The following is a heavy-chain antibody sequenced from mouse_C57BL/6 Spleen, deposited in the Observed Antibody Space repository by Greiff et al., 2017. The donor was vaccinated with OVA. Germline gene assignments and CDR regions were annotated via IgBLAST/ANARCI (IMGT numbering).Heavy chain of an antibody. CDR1: GFTFSDYY. CDR2: ISNGGGST. Sequence: EVQLVESGGGLVQPGGSLKLSCAASGFTFSDYYMYLVRQTPGKRLEWVAYISNGGGSTYYPDTVKGRFTISRDNAKNTLYLQMSRLKSEDTAMYYCARPWFAYWGQGTLVTVSA. J-gene: IGHJ3*01. CDR3: ARPWFAY. V-gene: IGHV5-12*01.